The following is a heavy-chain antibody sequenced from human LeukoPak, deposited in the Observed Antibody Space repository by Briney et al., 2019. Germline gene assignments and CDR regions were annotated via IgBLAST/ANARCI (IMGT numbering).Heavy chain of an antibody. J-gene: IGHJ4*02. D-gene: IGHD2-21*02. CDR3: AKDLSWWVTADY. Sequence: GGSLRLSCAASGFPFSGNAMSWVRQAPGRGLEWVSGVGGDEKAHYADFVRGRFTISRDNSKKTVYLQMNSLTVKDTAVYYCAKDLSWWVTADYWGQGVLVTVSS. V-gene: IGHV3-23*01. CDR2: VGGDEKA. CDR1: GFPFSGNA.